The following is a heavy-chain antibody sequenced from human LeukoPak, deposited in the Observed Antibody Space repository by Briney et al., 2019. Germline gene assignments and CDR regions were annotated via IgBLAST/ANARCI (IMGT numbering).Heavy chain of an antibody. CDR3: AKDFRIGYSAHFDY. Sequence: GGSLRLSCVGSGLTFRNHAMSWVRQAPEKGLEFVSGIYENGGTTYYADSVKGRFSISRDNSKNTLYLQMDSLRGEDTAVYYCAKDFRIGYSAHFDYWGQGALVTVSS. V-gene: IGHV3-23*01. D-gene: IGHD2-21*01. J-gene: IGHJ4*02. CDR2: IYENGGTT. CDR1: GLTFRNHA.